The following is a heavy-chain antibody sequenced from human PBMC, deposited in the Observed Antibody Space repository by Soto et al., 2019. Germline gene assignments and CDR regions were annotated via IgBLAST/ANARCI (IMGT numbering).Heavy chain of an antibody. Sequence: GGSLRLSCAASGFTFSSSAMNWVRQAPGKGLEWVSIISDSGGRTYYADSVRGRSTISRDNSKNTLYLQMNSLRAEDTAVYYCAKSLNINWKNWFDPWGQGTLVTVSS. CDR2: ISDSGGRT. D-gene: IGHD1-1*01. CDR1: GFTFSSSA. CDR3: AKSLNINWKNWFDP. J-gene: IGHJ5*02. V-gene: IGHV3-23*01.